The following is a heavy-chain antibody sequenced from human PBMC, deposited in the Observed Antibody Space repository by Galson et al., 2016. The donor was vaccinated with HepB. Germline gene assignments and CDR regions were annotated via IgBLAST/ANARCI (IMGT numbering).Heavy chain of an antibody. CDR1: GFTFADYA. CDR2: IRSQTYGGTT. CDR3: TRLSGYAYGHDFDY. J-gene: IGHJ4*02. V-gene: IGHV3-49*03. D-gene: IGHD5-18*01. Sequence: SLRLSCATSGFTFADYAMTWFRQTPGKGLEWVGFIRSQTYGGTTDYASSVEGRFTISRDDSTTIVYLQMNSLKTEDTALYYCTRLSGYAYGHDFDYWGQGTLVTVSS.